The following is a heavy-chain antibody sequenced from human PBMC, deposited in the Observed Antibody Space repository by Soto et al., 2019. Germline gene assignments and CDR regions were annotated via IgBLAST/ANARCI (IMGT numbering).Heavy chain of an antibody. Sequence: GSSLKLSCKSSGGTFSSYAMSWVRQAPGQGLEWMGGIIPIFGTANYAQKFQGRVTITADESTSTAYMELSSLRSEDTAVYYCASKKGGSSGYYFIPRRPNYYYGMDVWGQGTTVTVSS. D-gene: IGHD3-22*01. V-gene: IGHV1-69*13. J-gene: IGHJ6*02. CDR1: GGTFSSYA. CDR3: ASKKGGSSGYYFIPRRPNYYYGMDV. CDR2: IIPIFGTA.